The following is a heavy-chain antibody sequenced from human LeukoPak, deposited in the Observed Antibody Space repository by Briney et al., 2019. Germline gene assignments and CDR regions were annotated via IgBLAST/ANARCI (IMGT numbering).Heavy chain of an antibody. J-gene: IGHJ4*02. CDR3: ARDRDGYIY. CDR2: IYYSGST. V-gene: IGHV4-59*01. Sequence: PSETLSLTCAVYGGSFSGYYWSWIRQPPGKGLEWIGYIYYSGSTNYNPSLKSRVTISVDTSKNQFSLKLSSVTAADTAVYYCARDRDGYIYWGQGTLVTVSS. CDR1: GGSFSGYY. D-gene: IGHD5-24*01.